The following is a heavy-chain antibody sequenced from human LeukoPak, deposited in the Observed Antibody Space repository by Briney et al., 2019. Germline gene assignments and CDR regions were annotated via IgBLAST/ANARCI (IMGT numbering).Heavy chain of an antibody. CDR1: NDSIIKYY. J-gene: IGHJ2*01. CDR2: IYYSGST. Sequence: SETLSLTCTVSNDSIIKYYRSWIRQPPGRGLEWIGYIYYSGSTNCNPSLKSRVTISVDTSKNQFSLKLTSVTAADTAVYFCARGWEPTGHWYFDLCGRGTLVTVSS. V-gene: IGHV4-59*01. D-gene: IGHD1-26*01. CDR3: ARGWEPTGHWYFDL.